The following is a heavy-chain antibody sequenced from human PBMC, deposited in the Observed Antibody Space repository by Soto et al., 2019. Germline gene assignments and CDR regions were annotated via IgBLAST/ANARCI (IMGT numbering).Heavy chain of an antibody. CDR3: ARESPVRVVGSEQNGFDS. D-gene: IGHD3-10*01. Sequence: ASVKVSCKASGYTFTSYGISWWRQAPGQGLEWMGWISAYNGNTNYAQKLQGRVTMTTDTSTSTAYMELRSLRSDDTAVYYCARESPVRVVGSEQNGFDSWGQETLVTVSS. V-gene: IGHV1-18*01. CDR2: ISAYNGNT. J-gene: IGHJ5*01. CDR1: GYTFTSYG.